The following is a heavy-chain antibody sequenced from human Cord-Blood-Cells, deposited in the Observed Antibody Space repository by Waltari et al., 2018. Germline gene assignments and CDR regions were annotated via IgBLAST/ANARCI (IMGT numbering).Heavy chain of an antibody. Sequence: QVQLVQSGAEVKKPGSSVKVSCKASGGTSSSYAISWVRQAPGQGLEWMGGIIPIFATANYAHKFQGRVTITADESTSTAYMGLSSLRSEDTAVYYCARDPDYGSGSDYWGQGPLVTVSS. J-gene: IGHJ4*02. D-gene: IGHD3-10*01. CDR1: GGTSSSYA. CDR2: IIPIFATA. V-gene: IGHV1-69*01. CDR3: ARDPDYGSGSDY.